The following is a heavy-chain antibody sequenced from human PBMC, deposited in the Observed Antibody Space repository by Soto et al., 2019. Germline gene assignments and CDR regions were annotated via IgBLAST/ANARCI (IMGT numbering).Heavy chain of an antibody. V-gene: IGHV3-23*01. Sequence: PGGSLRLPCAASGFTFGNYAMSCVRQAPGKGLEWVSAISGSGGSTYYADSVKGRFTISRDNSKNTLYLQMNSLRAEDTAVYYCAKDQGSSWYEIDYWGQGTLVTVSS. J-gene: IGHJ4*02. CDR3: AKDQGSSWYEIDY. CDR2: ISGSGGST. D-gene: IGHD6-13*01. CDR1: GFTFGNYA.